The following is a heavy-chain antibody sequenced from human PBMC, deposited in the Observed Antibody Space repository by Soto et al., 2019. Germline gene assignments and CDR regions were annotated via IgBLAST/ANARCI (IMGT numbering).Heavy chain of an antibody. V-gene: IGHV4-4*07. CDR2: ISSNGNT. Sequence: SETLSLTCTVSDGSISGNFLTWIRQPAGKGLEWIGRISSNGNTDYNPSLKSRVTMSIDTSKNHFSLDLISVTAPDTAIYYCAREVWVAGLLYYFDFWGQGTLVTVSS. CDR3: AREVWVAGLLYYFDF. CDR1: DGSISGNF. D-gene: IGHD6-19*01. J-gene: IGHJ4*02.